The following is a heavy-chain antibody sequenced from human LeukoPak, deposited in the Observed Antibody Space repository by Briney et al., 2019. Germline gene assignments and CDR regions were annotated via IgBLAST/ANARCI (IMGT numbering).Heavy chain of an antibody. D-gene: IGHD5-18*01. CDR3: ARGYSYGYAPY. V-gene: IGHV1-8*01. CDR2: MNPNSGNT. J-gene: IGHJ4*02. Sequence: ASVKVSCMASGYPFTSSDINWVRQATGQGLEWMGWMNPNSGNTGYAQKFQGRVTITRNTSISTAYMELSSLRSEDTAVYYCARGYSYGYAPYWGQGTLVTVSS. CDR1: GYPFTSSD.